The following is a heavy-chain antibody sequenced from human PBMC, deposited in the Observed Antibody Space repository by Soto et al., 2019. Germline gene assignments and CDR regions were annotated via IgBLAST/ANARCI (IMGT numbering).Heavy chain of an antibody. V-gene: IGHV4-59*08. CDR3: ARRYGDYFDF. Sequence: SETLSLTCTVSGGSISSYYWSWIRQPPGKGLEWIGYIYYSGSTNYNPSLKSRVTISVDTSKNQFSLKLSSVTAADTAVYHCARRYGDYFDFWGQGTLVTVSS. D-gene: IGHD4-17*01. CDR2: IYYSGST. CDR1: GGSISSYY. J-gene: IGHJ4*02.